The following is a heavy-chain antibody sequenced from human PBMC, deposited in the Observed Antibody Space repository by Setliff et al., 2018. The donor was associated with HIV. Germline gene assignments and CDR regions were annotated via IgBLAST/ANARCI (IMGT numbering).Heavy chain of an antibody. V-gene: IGHV4-4*08. CDR1: GDSISGFF. D-gene: IGHD2-21*02. CDR2: IFTNEFT. Sequence: NPSETLSLTCNVSGDSISGFFWTWIRQPPGKRLEWIGSIFTNEFTYYNPSLKSRVTISADTSNTQFSLKLRSVTAADTAVYYCARREHPCGGDCYLVGPFDIWGQGTMVTVSS. CDR3: ARREHPCGGDCYLVGPFDI. J-gene: IGHJ3*02.